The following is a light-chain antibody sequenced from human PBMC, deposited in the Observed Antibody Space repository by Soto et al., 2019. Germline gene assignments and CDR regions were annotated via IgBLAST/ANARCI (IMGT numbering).Light chain of an antibody. CDR2: AAS. V-gene: IGKV1-9*01. Sequence: DIQVTQSPSFLSASVGDRVTITCRASQVISSYLAWYQQKPGKAPKLLIYAASTLQSGVPSRFSGSGSGTEFTLTISSLQPEDFATYYCQQLNNYPLTFGGGTKVDIK. J-gene: IGKJ4*01. CDR3: QQLNNYPLT. CDR1: QVISSY.